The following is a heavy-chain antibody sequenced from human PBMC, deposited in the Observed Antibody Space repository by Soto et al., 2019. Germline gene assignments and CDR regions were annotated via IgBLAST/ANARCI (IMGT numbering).Heavy chain of an antibody. D-gene: IGHD6-13*01. V-gene: IGHV5-10-1*01. CDR2: VDPSDSYT. J-gene: IGHJ4*02. Sequence: EVQLVQSGAEVKKPGESLRISCKGSGYSFTSYWISWVRQMPGKGLEWLGRVDPSDSYTNYSPSFQGHVTISADKSISTGDLQWSSLKASDTAMYYCARLQAAAGDNDLTFDYWGQGTLLTVSS. CDR3: ARLQAAAGDNDLTFDY. CDR1: GYSFTSYW.